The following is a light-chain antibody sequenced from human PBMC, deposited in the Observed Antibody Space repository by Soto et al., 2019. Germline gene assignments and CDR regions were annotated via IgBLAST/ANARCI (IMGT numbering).Light chain of an antibody. CDR1: SSNIGSNY. V-gene: IGLV1-47*01. CDR2: RNS. Sequence: LTQPPSASGTPGQRVTISCSGSSSNIGSNYVYWYQQLPGTVPQLLIYRNSERPSGVPDRFSGSKSGTSASLAISGLRSEDEADYYCAAWDDSLSGVVFGGGTQLTVL. CDR3: AAWDDSLSGVV. J-gene: IGLJ2*01.